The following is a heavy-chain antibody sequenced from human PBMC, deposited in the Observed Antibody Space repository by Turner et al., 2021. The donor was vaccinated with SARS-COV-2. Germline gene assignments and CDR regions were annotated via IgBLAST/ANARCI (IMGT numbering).Heavy chain of an antibody. J-gene: IGHJ3*02. CDR3: ARSVAEDAFDI. Sequence: EVQLVESGGGLVQPGGSLRLSCAASGLTVSSNYMSWDRQAPGKGLEWVSVIYSGGSTYYTDSVKGRFTISRHNSKNTLYLQMNSLRAEDTAVYYCARSVAEDAFDIWGQGTMVTVSS. V-gene: IGHV3-53*04. CDR2: IYSGGST. D-gene: IGHD2-15*01. CDR1: GLTVSSNY.